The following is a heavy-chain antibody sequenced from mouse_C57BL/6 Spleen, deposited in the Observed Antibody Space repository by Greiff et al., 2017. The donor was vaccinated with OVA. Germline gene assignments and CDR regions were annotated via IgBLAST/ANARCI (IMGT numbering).Heavy chain of an antibody. J-gene: IGHJ2*01. CDR3: ARHEDGYGNFAY. D-gene: IGHD2-10*02. V-gene: IGHV1-62-2*01. CDR2: FYPGSGSI. Sequence: VQRVESGAELVKPGASVKLSCKASGYTFTEYTIHWVKQRSGQGLEWIGWFYPGSGSIKYNEKFKDKATLTADKSSITVYMELSRLTSDDSSVYFCARHEDGYGNFAYWGQGTTLTVSS. CDR1: GYTFTEYT.